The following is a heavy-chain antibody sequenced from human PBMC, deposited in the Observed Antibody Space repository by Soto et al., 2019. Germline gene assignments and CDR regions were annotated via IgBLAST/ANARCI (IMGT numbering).Heavy chain of an antibody. CDR3: AKDHNSGWLGGVPGGYYGMDV. CDR1: GFTFSSYG. Sequence: PGGSLRLSCAASGFTFSSYGMHWVRQAPGKGLEWVAVISYDGSNKYYADSVKGRFTISRDNSKNTLYLQMNSLRAEDTAVYYCAKDHNSGWLGGVPGGYYGMDVWGQGTTVTVSS. CDR2: ISYDGSNK. J-gene: IGHJ6*02. D-gene: IGHD6-19*01. V-gene: IGHV3-30*18.